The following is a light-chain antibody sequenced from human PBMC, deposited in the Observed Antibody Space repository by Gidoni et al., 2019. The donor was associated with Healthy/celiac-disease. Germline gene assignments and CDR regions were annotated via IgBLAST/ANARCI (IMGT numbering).Light chain of an antibody. CDR1: QSVSSY. CDR3: QQRANGPT. Sequence: EIVLTQSPATLSLSPRERATLSCRASQSVSSYLAWYQQKPGQAPRLLIYDATSRATGIPARFSGSGSGTDFTLTISSLEPEDFAVYYCQQRANGPTFGGGTKVEIK. J-gene: IGKJ4*01. V-gene: IGKV3-11*01. CDR2: DAT.